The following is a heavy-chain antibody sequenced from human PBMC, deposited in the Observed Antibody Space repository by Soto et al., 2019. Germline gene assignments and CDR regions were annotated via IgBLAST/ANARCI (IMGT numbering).Heavy chain of an antibody. CDR3: ARGDTTGHYYYGMDV. CDR1: GGSFSGYY. D-gene: IGHD1-1*01. CDR2: INHSGST. V-gene: IGHV4-34*01. J-gene: IGHJ6*02. Sequence: QVQLQQWGAGLLKPSETLSLTCAVYGGSFSGYYWSWIRQPPGKGLEWIGEINHSGSTNYNPSLKSRVTISVDTSKNQFSLKLSSVTAADTAVYYCARGDTTGHYYYGMDVWGQGTTVTVSS.